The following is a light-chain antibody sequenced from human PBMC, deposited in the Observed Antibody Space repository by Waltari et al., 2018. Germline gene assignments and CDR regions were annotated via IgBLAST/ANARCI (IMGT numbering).Light chain of an antibody. CDR2: DVK. CDR3: SSYAVTTTLL. J-gene: IGLJ2*01. Sequence: QSVLTQPASVSGSPGQSITISCTGTRSDVGGYDYVPCYQQQPGKAPKLIIYDVKNRPSGVSNRFSGSKSGDTASLTISGLQAEDEADYYCSSYAVTTTLLFGGGTKLTVL. CDR1: RSDVGGYDY. V-gene: IGLV2-14*03.